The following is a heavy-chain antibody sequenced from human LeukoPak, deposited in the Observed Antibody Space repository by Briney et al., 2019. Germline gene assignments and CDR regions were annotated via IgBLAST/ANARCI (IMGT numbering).Heavy chain of an antibody. D-gene: IGHD1-26*01. J-gene: IGHJ3*02. CDR3: ARDVGATYDAFDI. CDR2: IYHSGST. Sequence: PSETLSLTCTVSGGTISSYYWSWIRQPPGKGLEWIGYIYHSGSTNYNPSLKSRVTISVDTSKNQFSLKLSSVAAADTAVYYCARDVGATYDAFDIWGQGTMVTVSS. CDR1: GGTISSYY. V-gene: IGHV4-59*01.